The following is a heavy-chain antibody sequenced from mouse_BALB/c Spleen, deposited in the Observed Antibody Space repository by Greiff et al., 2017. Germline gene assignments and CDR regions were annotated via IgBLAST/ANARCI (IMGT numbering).Heavy chain of an antibody. CDR3: ARNDYDRGGYAMDY. Sequence: EVQGVESGPELVKPGASVKMSCKASGYTFTSYVMHWVKQKPGQGLEWIGYINPYNDGTKYNEKFKGKATLTSDKSSSTAYMELSSLTSEDSAVYYCARNDYDRGGYAMDYCGQGTSVTVSS. J-gene: IGHJ4*01. CDR2: INPYNDGT. V-gene: IGHV1-14*01. CDR1: GYTFTSYV. D-gene: IGHD2-4*01.